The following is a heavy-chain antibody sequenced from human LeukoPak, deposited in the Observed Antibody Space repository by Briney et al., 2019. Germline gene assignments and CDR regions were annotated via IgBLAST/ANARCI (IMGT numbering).Heavy chain of an antibody. D-gene: IGHD6-19*01. CDR1: GFTFSGYA. J-gene: IGHJ4*02. Sequence: PGGSLRLSCAASGFTFSGYAMHWVRQAPGKGLEYVSAISSNGGSTYYANSVKGRFTISRDNSKNTLYHQMGSLRAEDMAVYYCARVAAVAENYFDYWGQGTLVTVSS. CDR2: ISSNGGST. V-gene: IGHV3-64*01. CDR3: ARVAAVAENYFDY.